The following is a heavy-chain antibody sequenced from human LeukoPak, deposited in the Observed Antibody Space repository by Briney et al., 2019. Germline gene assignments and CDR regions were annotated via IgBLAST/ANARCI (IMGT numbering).Heavy chain of an antibody. CDR1: GFTFSSYW. CDR2: IKQDGSEK. J-gene: IGHJ6*02. CDR3: ASVPAAGYYYYGMDV. Sequence: GGSLRLSCAASGFTFSSYWMGWVRQAPGKGLEWVANIKQDGSEKYYVDSVKGRYTISRDNAKNSLYLQMNSLRAEDTAVYYCASVPAAGYYYYGMDVWGQGTTVTVSS. D-gene: IGHD6-13*01. V-gene: IGHV3-7*01.